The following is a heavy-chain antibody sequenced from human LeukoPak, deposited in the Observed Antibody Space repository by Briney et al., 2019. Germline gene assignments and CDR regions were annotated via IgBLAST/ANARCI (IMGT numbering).Heavy chain of an antibody. CDR1: GFTFSNYN. CDR2: ISSSSSTI. D-gene: IGHD3-3*01. CDR3: ARDLRFSVDY. V-gene: IGHV3-48*04. Sequence: PGGSLRLSRAASGFTFSNYNMNWVRQAPGKGLEWVSYISSSSSTIYYADSVKGRFTISRDNAKNSLYLQMNSLRAEDTAVYYCARDLRFSVDYWGQGTLVTVSS. J-gene: IGHJ4*02.